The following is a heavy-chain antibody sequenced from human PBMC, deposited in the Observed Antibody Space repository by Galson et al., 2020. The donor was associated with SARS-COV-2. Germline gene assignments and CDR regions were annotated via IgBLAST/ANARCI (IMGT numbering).Heavy chain of an antibody. J-gene: IGHJ5*02. CDR1: GGSFSGYY. V-gene: IGHV4-34*01. Sequence: SETLSLTCAVYGGSFSGYYWSWIRQPPGKGLEWIGEINHSGSTNYNPSLKSRVTISVDTSKNQFSLKLSSVTAADTAVYYCARTGYCSGGSCYNWFDPWGQGTLVT. CDR2: INHSGST. D-gene: IGHD2-15*01. CDR3: ARTGYCSGGSCYNWFDP.